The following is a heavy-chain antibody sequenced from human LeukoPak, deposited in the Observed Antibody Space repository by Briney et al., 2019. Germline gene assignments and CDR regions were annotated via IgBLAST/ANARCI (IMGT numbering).Heavy chain of an antibody. CDR2: IYYSGST. J-gene: IGHJ6*03. CDR3: ARCGYYDFWSGQTYYYYMDV. Sequence: SETLSLTCTVSGGSISSSSYYWGWIRQPPGKGLEWIGSIYYSGSTYYNPSLKSRVTISVDTSKNQFSLKLSSVTAADTAVYYCARCGYYDFWSGQTYYYYMDVWGKGTTVTVSS. CDR1: GGSISSSSYY. D-gene: IGHD3-3*01. V-gene: IGHV4-39*01.